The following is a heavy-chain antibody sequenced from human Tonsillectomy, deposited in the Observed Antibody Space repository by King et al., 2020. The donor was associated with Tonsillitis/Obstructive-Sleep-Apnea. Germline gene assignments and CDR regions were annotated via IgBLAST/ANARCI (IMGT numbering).Heavy chain of an antibody. V-gene: IGHV3-48*03. CDR1: GFTFSSDE. Sequence: GQLVQSGGGLVQPGGSLRLSCAASGFTFSSDEMNWVRQAPGKGLQWVSYISRSGSARFYADSVKGRFTISRDNAKKSLYLQMNSLRAGDTAVYYCARGTWSSYFDYWGQGTLVTVSS. CDR2: ISRSGSAR. J-gene: IGHJ4*02. D-gene: IGHD3-10*01. CDR3: ARGTWSSYFDY.